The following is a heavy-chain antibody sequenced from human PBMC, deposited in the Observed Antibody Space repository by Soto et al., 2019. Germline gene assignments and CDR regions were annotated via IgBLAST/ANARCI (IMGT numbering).Heavy chain of an antibody. V-gene: IGHV4-59*01. D-gene: IGHD3-3*01. J-gene: IGHJ6*02. CDR3: ARDSKKYYDFWSGYYGGGYYYGMDV. CDR2: IYYSGST. CDR1: GGSISSYY. Sequence: ETLSLTCTVSGGSISSYYWSWIRQPPGKGLEWIGYIYYSGSTNYNPSLKSRVTISVDTSKNQFSLKLSSVTAADTAVYYCARDSKKYYDFWSGYYGGGYYYGMDVWGQGTTVTVSS.